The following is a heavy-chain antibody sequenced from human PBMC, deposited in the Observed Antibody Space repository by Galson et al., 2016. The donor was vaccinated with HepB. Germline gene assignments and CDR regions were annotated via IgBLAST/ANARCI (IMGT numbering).Heavy chain of an antibody. CDR3: ARAGSKHGDPVDY. CDR2: IGVGGDT. D-gene: IGHD4-17*01. V-gene: IGHV3-13*04. J-gene: IGHJ4*02. Sequence: SLRLSCAASGFTFSTYDMHWVRQTTEKGLEWVSGIGVGGDTFYPDSVKGRFTVSRENGKNSLYLQMNSLRGGDTAVYYCARAGSKHGDPVDYWGPGALVTAST. CDR1: GFTFSTYD.